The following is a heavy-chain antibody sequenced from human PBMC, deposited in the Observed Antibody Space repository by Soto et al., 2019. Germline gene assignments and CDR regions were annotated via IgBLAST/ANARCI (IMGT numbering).Heavy chain of an antibody. CDR2: IISGGTRV. Sequence: GWSLRLSCAASGFTFSNDWMNWVRQGPGKGLEWVSRIISGGTRVTYADSVKGRFTIARDNAKNTLYLEMHSLTAEDTAVYYCARERTSKGGMDVWGQGTTVTVSS. CDR3: ARERTSKGGMDV. V-gene: IGHV3-74*01. J-gene: IGHJ6*02. CDR1: GFTFSNDW.